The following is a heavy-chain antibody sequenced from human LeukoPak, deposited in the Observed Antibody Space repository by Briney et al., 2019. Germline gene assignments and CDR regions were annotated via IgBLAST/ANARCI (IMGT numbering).Heavy chain of an antibody. Sequence: ASVKVSCKASGYTVTSYGITWVRQAPGQGLEWMGWISAYSGNTMYAQKVQGRVTLTTDASTSTAYMDLRSLRSDDTAVYYCARGSRDCSSTSCYAGIHYWGQGTLVTVSS. D-gene: IGHD2-2*01. CDR3: ARGSRDCSSTSCYAGIHY. CDR1: GYTVTSYG. V-gene: IGHV1-18*01. CDR2: ISAYSGNT. J-gene: IGHJ4*02.